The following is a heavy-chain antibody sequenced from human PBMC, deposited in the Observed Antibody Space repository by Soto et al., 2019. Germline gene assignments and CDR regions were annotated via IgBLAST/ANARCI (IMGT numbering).Heavy chain of an antibody. V-gene: IGHV3-30*18. J-gene: IGHJ4*02. CDR1: GFTFSSYG. Sequence: QVQLVESGGGVVQPGRSLRLSCAASGFTFSSYGMHWVRQAPGKGLEWVAVISYDGSNKYYADSVKGRFTISRDNPKNTLYLQMNRLRAEDTAVYFCAKDSRIVVVTAPDDYWGQGTLVTVSS. D-gene: IGHD2-21*02. CDR2: ISYDGSNK. CDR3: AKDSRIVVVTAPDDY.